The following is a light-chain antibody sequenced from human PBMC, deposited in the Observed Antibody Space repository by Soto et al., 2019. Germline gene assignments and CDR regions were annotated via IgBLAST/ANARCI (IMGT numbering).Light chain of an antibody. CDR2: GAS. V-gene: IGKV3-15*01. CDR3: QRSGSAPPYI. J-gene: IGKJ2*01. Sequence: EIVMTQSPATLSVSPGERATLSCRASQSVSSNLAWYQQKPGQAPRLLIYGASTRATGIPARFSGSGSGTDFTLTIGRLEPEDFGVYYCQRSGSAPPYIFGAGTRLDI. CDR1: QSVSSN.